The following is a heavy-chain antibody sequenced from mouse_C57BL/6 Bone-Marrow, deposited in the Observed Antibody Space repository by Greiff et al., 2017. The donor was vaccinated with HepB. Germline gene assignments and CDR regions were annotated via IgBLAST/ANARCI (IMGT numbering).Heavy chain of an antibody. CDR2: ISYDGSN. V-gene: IGHV3-6*01. J-gene: IGHJ4*01. CDR3: ARRRIYYGNYVYYAMDY. Sequence: EVKLMESGPGLVKPSQSLSLTCSVTGYSITSGYYWNWIRQFPGNKLEWMGYISYDGSNNYNPSLKNRISITRDTSKNQFFLKLNSVTTEDTATYYCARRRIYYGNYVYYAMDYWGQGTSVTVSS. D-gene: IGHD2-1*01. CDR1: GYSITSGYY.